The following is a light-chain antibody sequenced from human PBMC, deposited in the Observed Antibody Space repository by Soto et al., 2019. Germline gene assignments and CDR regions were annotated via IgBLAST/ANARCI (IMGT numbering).Light chain of an antibody. CDR2: DNN. CDR3: GAWDGSLGAAV. Sequence: QSVLTQPPSLSAAPGQRVTISCSGSSSNIGNNFVSWYQQLPGTAPKLLIFDNNKRPSRIPDRFSGSKSGTSATLAITGLQTGDEAHYYCGAWDGSLGAAVFGGGTKVTVL. V-gene: IGLV1-51*01. J-gene: IGLJ2*01. CDR1: SSNIGNNF.